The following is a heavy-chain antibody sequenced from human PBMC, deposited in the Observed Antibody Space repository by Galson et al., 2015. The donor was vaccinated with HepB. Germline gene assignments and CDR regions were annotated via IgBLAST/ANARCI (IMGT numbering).Heavy chain of an antibody. D-gene: IGHD3-3*01. CDR3: ARDLIGVRFLGSYGMDV. CDR1: GFTFSSYS. V-gene: IGHV3-21*01. J-gene: IGHJ6*02. CDR2: ISSSSSYI. Sequence: CAASGFTFSSYSMNWVRQAPGKELEWVSSISSSSSYIYYADSVKGRFTISRDNAKNSLYLQMNSLRAEDTAVYYCARDLIGVRFLGSYGMDVWGQGTTVTVSS.